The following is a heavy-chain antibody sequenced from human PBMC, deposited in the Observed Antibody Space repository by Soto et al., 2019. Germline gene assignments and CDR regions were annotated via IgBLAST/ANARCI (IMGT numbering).Heavy chain of an antibody. V-gene: IGHV3-15*07. CDR1: GFTFSNAW. CDR3: TTDQEGSGWCGGGAFDI. Sequence: GGSLRLSCAASGFTFSNAWMNWVRQAPGKGLEWVGRIKSKTDGGTTDYDAPVKGRFTISRDDSKNTLYLQMNSLKTEDTAVYYCTTDQEGSGWCGGGAFDIWGQGTMVTVSS. J-gene: IGHJ3*02. CDR2: IKSKTDGGTT. D-gene: IGHD6-19*01.